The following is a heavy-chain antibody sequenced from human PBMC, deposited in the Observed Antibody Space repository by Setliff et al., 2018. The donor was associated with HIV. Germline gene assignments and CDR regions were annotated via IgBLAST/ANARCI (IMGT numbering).Heavy chain of an antibody. CDR2: MNSDGAT. Sequence: GGSLRLSCGASGFTVSNNYMTWVRQAPGKGLEWVSVMNSDGATYCADSVKGRFTISRDNSINILYLHMNSLIVEDTAVYYCAKGVKWLHPWGQGTLVTVSS. D-gene: IGHD3-16*01. CDR1: GFTVSNNY. V-gene: IGHV3-53*01. CDR3: AKGVKWLHP. J-gene: IGHJ5*02.